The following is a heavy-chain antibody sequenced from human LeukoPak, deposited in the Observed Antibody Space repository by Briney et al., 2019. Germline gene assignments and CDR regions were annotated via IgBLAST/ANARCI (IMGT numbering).Heavy chain of an antibody. V-gene: IGHV3-33*01. CDR2: IWYDGSNK. CDR3: ARGIAAAGTALYN. Sequence: PGGSLRLSCAASGFTFSSYGMHWVRQAPGKGLEWVAVIWYDGSNKYYADSVKGRFTISRDNSKNTLYLQMNSLRAEDTAVYYCARGIAAAGTALYNWGQGTLLTVSS. J-gene: IGHJ4*02. CDR1: GFTFSSYG. D-gene: IGHD6-13*01.